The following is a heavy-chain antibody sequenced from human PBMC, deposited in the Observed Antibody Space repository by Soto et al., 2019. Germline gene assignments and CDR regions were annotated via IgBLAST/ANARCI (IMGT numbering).Heavy chain of an antibody. CDR2: IGVTGGT. Sequence: GGARRLYRGGSGVTFRSYAMSWARQAPGKGLEWVSSIGVTGGTYYADSVKVRFAISRDNSRNTLDLQMNSLRAVDTAVYYGAQNNVIYSLGQRTPVPVSA. V-gene: IGHV3-23*01. CDR1: GVTFRSYA. D-gene: IGHD1-1*01. CDR3: AQNNVIYS. J-gene: IGHJ5*01.